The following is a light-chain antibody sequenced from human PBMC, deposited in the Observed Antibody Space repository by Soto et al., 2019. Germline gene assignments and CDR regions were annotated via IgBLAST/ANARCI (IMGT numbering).Light chain of an antibody. Sequence: EIVMTQSPATLSVSLGDRATLSCRASQSVSSNLAWYQLKPGQAPRLLIYGASTRATGIPARFSGSGSGTEFTLTISSLQSEDFAVYYCQQYHNWPPITFGQGTRLEIK. CDR3: QQYHNWPPIT. V-gene: IGKV3-15*01. CDR2: GAS. J-gene: IGKJ5*01. CDR1: QSVSSN.